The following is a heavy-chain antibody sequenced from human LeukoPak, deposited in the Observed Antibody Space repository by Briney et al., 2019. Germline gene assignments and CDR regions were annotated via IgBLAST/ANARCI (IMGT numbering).Heavy chain of an antibody. V-gene: IGHV5-51*01. J-gene: IGHJ4*02. D-gene: IGHD3-10*01. CDR3: ARRAYYYGSGSYPIGPGGESDY. CDR1: GYSFTSYW. CDR2: IYPGDSDT. Sequence: SGESLKISCKGSGYSFTSYWIGWVRQMPGKGLEWMGIIYPGDSDTRYSPSFQGQVTISADKSISTAYLQWSSLKASDTAMYYCARRAYYYGSGSYPIGPGGESDYWGQGTLVTVSS.